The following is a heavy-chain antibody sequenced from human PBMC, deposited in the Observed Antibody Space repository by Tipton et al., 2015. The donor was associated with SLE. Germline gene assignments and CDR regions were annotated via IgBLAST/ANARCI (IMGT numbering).Heavy chain of an antibody. D-gene: IGHD3-16*01. CDR2: IYHSGST. J-gene: IGHJ3*02. CDR3: ARDMGGFYRGAFDI. CDR1: GASLRTGSYY. V-gene: IGHV4-31*03. Sequence: TLSLTCSVSGASLRTGSYYWSWLRQHPGKGLGWIGYIYHSGSTFYNPSLQSRISVSVDTSKNHFSLEMTSVTAADTAVYYCARDMGGFYRGAFDIWGPGTMVIVSS.